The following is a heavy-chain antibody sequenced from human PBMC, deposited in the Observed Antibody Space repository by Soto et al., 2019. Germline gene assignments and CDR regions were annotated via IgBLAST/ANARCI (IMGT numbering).Heavy chain of an antibody. CDR3: VKQAHGLDGVAFDY. J-gene: IGHJ4*02. Sequence: PGGSVRLSCSASGFIFSESTIYWVRQVPGKGLEAISAVSTSGRSTYYADSVKDRSTISRDNSKNTLFLQMGSLRPEDTAIYYCVKQAHGLDGVAFDYWGQGTQVTVSS. CDR2: VSTSGRST. CDR1: GFIFSEST. V-gene: IGHV3-64D*06. D-gene: IGHD2-15*01.